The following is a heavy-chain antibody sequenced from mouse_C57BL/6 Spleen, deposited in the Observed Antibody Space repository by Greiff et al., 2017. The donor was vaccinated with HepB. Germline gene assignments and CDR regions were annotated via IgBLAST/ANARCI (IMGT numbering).Heavy chain of an antibody. CDR2: ISGGGGNT. Sequence: EVQGVESGGGLVKPGGSLKLSCAASGFTFSSYTMSWVRQTPEKRLEWVATISGGGGNTYYPDSVKGRFTISRDNAKNTLYLQMSSLRSEDTALYYCARSPGVARYFDVWGTGTTVTVSS. J-gene: IGHJ1*03. V-gene: IGHV5-9*01. D-gene: IGHD1-1*01. CDR3: ARSPGVARYFDV. CDR1: GFTFSSYT.